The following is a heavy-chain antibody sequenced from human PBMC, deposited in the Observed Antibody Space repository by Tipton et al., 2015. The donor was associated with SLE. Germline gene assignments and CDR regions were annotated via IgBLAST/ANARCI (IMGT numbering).Heavy chain of an antibody. V-gene: IGHV4-38-2*01. CDR1: GSSISSYH. Sequence: LRLSCSVSGSSISSYHWGWIRQPPGKGLEWMGSFFHSGDVYYNPSVKSRVTISIETSKNQFSLKLTSMTAADTAVYYCARLIRGMDVWGQGTTVTVSS. D-gene: IGHD3-22*01. CDR3: ARLIRGMDV. CDR2: FFHSGDV. J-gene: IGHJ6*02.